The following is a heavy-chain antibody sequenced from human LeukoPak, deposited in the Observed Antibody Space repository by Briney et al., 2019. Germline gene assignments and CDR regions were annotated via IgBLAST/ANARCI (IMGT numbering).Heavy chain of an antibody. CDR3: TTGPLRVVVVAATAYYYGMDV. V-gene: IGHV3-15*01. Sequence: GGSLRLSCEASGFTFSNHAMHWVRQAPGKGLEWVGRIKSKTDGGTTDYAAPVKGRFTISRDDSKNTLYLQMNSLKTEDTAVYYCTTGPLRVVVVAATAYYYGMDVWGQGTTVTVSS. J-gene: IGHJ6*02. CDR1: GFTFSNHA. CDR2: IKSKTDGGTT. D-gene: IGHD2-15*01.